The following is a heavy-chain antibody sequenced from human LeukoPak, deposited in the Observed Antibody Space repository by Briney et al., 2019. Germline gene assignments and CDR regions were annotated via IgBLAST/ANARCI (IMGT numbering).Heavy chain of an antibody. CDR2: IRYDGTNK. D-gene: IGHD6-19*01. J-gene: IGHJ4*02. CDR1: GFTFSSYG. Sequence: GGSLRLSCAPSGFTFSSYGMHWVRQAPGKGLEWVAFIRYDGTNKYSADSVKGQFTISRDNSKNTLYLQMNSLRAEDTALYYCARDLTYSGWYYFDYWGQGTLVTVSS. V-gene: IGHV3-30*02. CDR3: ARDLTYSGWYYFDY.